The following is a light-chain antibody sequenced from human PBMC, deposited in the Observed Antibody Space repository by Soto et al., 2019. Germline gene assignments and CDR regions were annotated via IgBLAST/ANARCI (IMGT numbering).Light chain of an antibody. CDR2: GAS. Sequence: IVLAQSTGTLSLAPGERATLSCRASQSVSSSYLAWYQQKPGQAPRLLIYGASSRATGIPDRFSGSGSGTDFTLTISRLEPEDFAVYYCQQYGSLSWTFGQGTKVDIK. J-gene: IGKJ1*01. CDR1: QSVSSSY. CDR3: QQYGSLSWT. V-gene: IGKV3-20*01.